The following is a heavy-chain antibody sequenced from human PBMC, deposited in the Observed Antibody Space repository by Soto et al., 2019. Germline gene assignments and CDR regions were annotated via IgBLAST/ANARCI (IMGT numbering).Heavy chain of an antibody. J-gene: IGHJ6*02. CDR1: GYTFTGYY. D-gene: IGHD2-2*01. Sequence: GSVKVSWKASGYTFTGYYMHWVPQAPGQGLEWMGWINPNSGGTNYAQKFQGRVTLSRDTSINTAYLELSRRRFDDAAVYFCARERYQVISDGMDVWGQGTTVTVSS. CDR2: INPNSGGT. CDR3: ARERYQVISDGMDV. V-gene: IGHV1-2*02.